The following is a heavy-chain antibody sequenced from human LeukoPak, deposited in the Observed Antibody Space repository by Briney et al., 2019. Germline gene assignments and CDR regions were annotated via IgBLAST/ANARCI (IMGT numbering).Heavy chain of an antibody. CDR3: ARSVTIFGAVGGFDI. Sequence: SETLSLTCSVSGGSISSRSHYWGWIRQPPGKGLEWIGSIYYSGSTYYNPSLKSRVTISVDTSKNQFSLKLNSVTAADTAVYYCARSVTIFGAVGGFDIWGLGTLVTVSS. J-gene: IGHJ3*02. CDR2: IYYSGST. V-gene: IGHV4-39*07. CDR1: GGSISSRSHY. D-gene: IGHD3-3*01.